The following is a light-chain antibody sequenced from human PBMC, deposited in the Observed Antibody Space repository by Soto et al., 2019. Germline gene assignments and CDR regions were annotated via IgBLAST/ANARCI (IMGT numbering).Light chain of an antibody. V-gene: IGKV3-20*01. J-gene: IGKJ5*01. CDR3: QQYGRSRTVT. CDR2: AAX. CDR1: QSFSRY. Sequence: ILLTQSPATLSLSAGARATLAXRARQSFSRYLAWDPQKPGXXTRIXXXAAXSGATGIPARFRGSGSGTDFTLTISRLETEESAVYYCQQYGRSRTVTFGQGTRLEIK.